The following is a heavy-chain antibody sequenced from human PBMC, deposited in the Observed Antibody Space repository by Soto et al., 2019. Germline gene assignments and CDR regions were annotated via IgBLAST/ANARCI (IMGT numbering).Heavy chain of an antibody. CDR3: VRHAKLTSVTANVGYYYGLDI. CDR1: GFTLSSYD. D-gene: IGHD4-4*01. Sequence: GGSLRLSCGASGFTLSSYDMSWVRLAPGKGLEWVSVIGSSGGGTYYADSVKGRFTISRDNSKLYLQMSRLRAEDTALYMCVRHAKLTSVTANVGYYYGLDIWGQGTTVTVSS. V-gene: IGHV3-23*01. CDR2: IGSSGGGT. J-gene: IGHJ6*02.